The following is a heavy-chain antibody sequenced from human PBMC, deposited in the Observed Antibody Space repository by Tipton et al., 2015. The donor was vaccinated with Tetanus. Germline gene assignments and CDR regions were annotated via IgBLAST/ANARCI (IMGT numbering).Heavy chain of an antibody. CDR3: ARYSIVATSNNWFDP. CDR2: MYHSGQA. V-gene: IGHV4-30-4*01. Sequence: TLSLTCSVSGGPISSTDYYWSWIRQPPGKGLEWIGYMYHSGQAYYNSSLKSRVVILVDTSKNQFSLKLSSVTAADTAVYYCARYSIVATSNNWFDPWGQGTLVTVSS. J-gene: IGHJ5*02. D-gene: IGHD5-12*01. CDR1: GGPISSTDYY.